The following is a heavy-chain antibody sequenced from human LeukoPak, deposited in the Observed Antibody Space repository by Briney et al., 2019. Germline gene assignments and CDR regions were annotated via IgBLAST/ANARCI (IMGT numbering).Heavy chain of an antibody. CDR1: GGSISSYY. D-gene: IGHD2-15*01. Sequence: PSETLSLTCTVSGGSISSYYWSWIRQPPGKGLGWSGYIYYSGTTNYNPSLKSRVTISVDTSKNQFSLKLSSVTAADTAVYYCAREDYCSGGSCYSGYFQHWGQGTLVTVSS. CDR3: AREDYCSGGSCYSGYFQH. J-gene: IGHJ1*01. CDR2: IYYSGTT. V-gene: IGHV4-59*01.